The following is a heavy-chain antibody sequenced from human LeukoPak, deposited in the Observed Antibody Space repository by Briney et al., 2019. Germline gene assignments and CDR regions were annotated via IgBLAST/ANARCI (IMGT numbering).Heavy chain of an antibody. Sequence: SGGSLRLSCAASGFTFSNAWMSWVRQAPGKGLEWVGRIKSKTDGGTPDYAAPARGRFTISRDDSKNTLYLQMNSLKTEDTAVYYCTTFYHEYSPYWGRGTLVTVSS. CDR3: TTFYHEYSPY. CDR2: IKSKTDGGTP. CDR1: GFTFSNAW. D-gene: IGHD2/OR15-2a*01. J-gene: IGHJ4*02. V-gene: IGHV3-15*01.